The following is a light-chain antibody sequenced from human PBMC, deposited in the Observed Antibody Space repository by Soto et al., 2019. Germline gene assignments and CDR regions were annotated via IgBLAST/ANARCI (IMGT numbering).Light chain of an antibody. CDR2: GAS. V-gene: IGKV3-20*01. J-gene: IGKJ1*01. Sequence: EIVLTQSPVTLSLSPWGRATLSCGASQSVTSNYLAWYQQKPGQAPRLLIFGASIRVTGIPDRFIGSGSGTDFTLTISRLEPEDFAVYYCQHYVTSLTTFGQGTKVDI. CDR3: QHYVTSLTT. CDR1: QSVTSNY.